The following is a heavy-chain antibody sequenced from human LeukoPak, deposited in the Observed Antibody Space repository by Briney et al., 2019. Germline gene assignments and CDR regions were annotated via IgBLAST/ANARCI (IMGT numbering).Heavy chain of an antibody. V-gene: IGHV3-23*01. Sequence: AGGSLRLSCAASGFTFSSYDMTWVRQAPGRGLEWVSSIRPRGDNTYYGDSVKGRFTISRDNSKNTLYLQMNSLRAEDTAVYYCARRAGAYSHPYDYWGQGTLVTVSS. CDR2: IRPRGDNT. D-gene: IGHD4/OR15-4a*01. CDR3: ARRAGAYSHPYDY. CDR1: GFTFSSYD. J-gene: IGHJ4*02.